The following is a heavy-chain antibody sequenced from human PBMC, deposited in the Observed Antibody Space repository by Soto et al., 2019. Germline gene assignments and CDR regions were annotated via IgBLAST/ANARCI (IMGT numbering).Heavy chain of an antibody. V-gene: IGHV4-61*01. D-gene: IGHD4-17*01. CDR1: GGSVSSGSYY. CDR3: ASYYGGNSDYFDY. Sequence: PSETLSLTCTVSGGSVSSGSYYWSWIRQPPGKGLEWIGYSYYSGSTNYNPSLKSRVTISVDTSKNQFSLKLSSVTAADTAVYYCASYYGGNSDYFDYWGQGTLVTVSS. CDR2: SYYSGST. J-gene: IGHJ4*02.